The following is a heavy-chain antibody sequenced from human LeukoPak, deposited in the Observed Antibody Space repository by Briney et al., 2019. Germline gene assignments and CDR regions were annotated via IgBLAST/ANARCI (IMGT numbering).Heavy chain of an antibody. J-gene: IGHJ3*02. CDR1: GGSISSYY. D-gene: IGHD4-23*01. V-gene: IGHV4-59*01. Sequence: SETLSLTCTVSGGSISSYYWSWIRQPPGKGLEWIGYIYYSGSTNYNPSLKGRVTISVDTSKNQFSLKLSSVTAADTAAYYCASGTTVVNDAFDIWGQGTMVTVSS. CDR3: ASGTTVVNDAFDI. CDR2: IYYSGST.